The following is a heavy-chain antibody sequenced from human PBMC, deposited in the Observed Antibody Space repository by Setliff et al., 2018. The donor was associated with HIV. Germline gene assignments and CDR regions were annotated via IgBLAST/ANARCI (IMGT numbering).Heavy chain of an antibody. CDR2: IYYTGST. D-gene: IGHD3-10*01. CDR1: GGSINTGHYY. CDR3: ARDRYAGEIDY. V-gene: IGHV4-31*03. J-gene: IGHJ4*02. Sequence: LSLTCTVSGGSINTGHYYWSWIRQHPGKGLEWIGYIYYTGSTYYNPSLKSRVTMSIDTSNNQFSLNLSSVTAADTAVYYCARDRYAGEIDYWGQGTLVT.